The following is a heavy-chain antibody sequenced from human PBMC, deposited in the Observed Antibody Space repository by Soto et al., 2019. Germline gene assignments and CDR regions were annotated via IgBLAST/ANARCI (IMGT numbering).Heavy chain of an antibody. CDR2: IIPIFGTA. V-gene: IGHV1-69*01. CDR1: GGTFSSYA. CDR3: ARGDSYGYPFYYYYYGMDV. Sequence: QVQLVQSGAEVTKPGSSVKVSCKASGGTFSSYAISWVRQAPGQGLEWMGGIIPIFGTANYAQKFQGRVTITADESTSTAYMELSSLRSEDTAVYYCARGDSYGYPFYYYYYGMDVWGQGTTVTVSS. D-gene: IGHD5-18*01. J-gene: IGHJ6*02.